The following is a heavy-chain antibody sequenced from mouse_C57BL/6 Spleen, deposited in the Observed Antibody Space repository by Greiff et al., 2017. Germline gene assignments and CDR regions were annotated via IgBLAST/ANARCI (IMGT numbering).Heavy chain of an antibody. D-gene: IGHD1-1*01. J-gene: IGHJ4*01. Sequence: EVQLQQSGPVLVKPGASVKMSCKASGYTFTDYYMNWVKQSHGKSLEWIGVINPYNGGTSYNQKFKGKATLTVDKSSSTAYMELNSLTSEDSAVYYCARSTVVATGDAMDYWGQGTSVTVSS. CDR3: ARSTVVATGDAMDY. CDR1: GYTFTDYY. CDR2: INPYNGGT. V-gene: IGHV1-19*01.